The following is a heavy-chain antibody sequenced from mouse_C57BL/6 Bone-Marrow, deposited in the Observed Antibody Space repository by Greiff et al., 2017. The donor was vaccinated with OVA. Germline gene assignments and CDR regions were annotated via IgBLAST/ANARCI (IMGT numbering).Heavy chain of an antibody. CDR1: GFTFSSYA. V-gene: IGHV5-9-1*02. D-gene: IGHD1-1*01. CDR3: TREVTTVVDYYAMDY. CDR2: ISSGGDYI. J-gene: IGHJ4*01. Sequence: DVMLVESGEGLVKPGGSLKLSCAASGFTFSSYAMSWVRQTPEKRLEWVAYISSGGDYIYYADTVTGRFTISRDNARNTLYLQMSSLKSEDTAMYYCTREVTTVVDYYAMDYWGQGTSVTVSS.